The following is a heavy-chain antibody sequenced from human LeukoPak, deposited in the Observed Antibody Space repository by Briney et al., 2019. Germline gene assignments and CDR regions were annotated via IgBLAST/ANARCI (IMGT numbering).Heavy chain of an antibody. J-gene: IGHJ4*02. CDR3: ARDRGIAVAGTCDY. Sequence: ASVKVSCKASGYTFTSYDINWVRQATGQGLEWMRWMNPNSGNTGYAQKFQGRVTITRNTSISTAYMELSSLRSEDTAVYYCARDRGIAVAGTCDYWGQGTLVTVSS. D-gene: IGHD6-19*01. CDR2: MNPNSGNT. CDR1: GYTFTSYD. V-gene: IGHV1-8*03.